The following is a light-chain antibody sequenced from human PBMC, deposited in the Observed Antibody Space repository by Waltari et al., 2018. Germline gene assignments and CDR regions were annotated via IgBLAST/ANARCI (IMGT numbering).Light chain of an antibody. J-gene: IGKJ5*01. CDR2: DAS. CDR1: QSVSSTY. CDR3: QQRHSYPIT. V-gene: IGKV3D-20*02. Sequence: EIVLTQSPGTLSLSPGERATLSCRASQSVSSTYLAWYQQKPGRAPTLLIYDASKRATGIPDRFSGSGSGTDFTLTISRLEPEDFATYYCQQRHSYPITFDQGTRLDIK.